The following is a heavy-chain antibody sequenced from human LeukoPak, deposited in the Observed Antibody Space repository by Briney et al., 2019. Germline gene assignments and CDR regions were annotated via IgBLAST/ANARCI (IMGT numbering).Heavy chain of an antibody. CDR3: ARSGSGYLRYYFDY. CDR1: GGSISSSSYY. CDR2: MYSSGST. V-gene: IGHV4-39*07. D-gene: IGHD5-12*01. J-gene: IGHJ4*02. Sequence: SETLSLTCTVSGGSISSSSYYWGWIRQPPGKGLEWIGSMYSSGSTYYNPSLKSRVSISVDTSKHQSSLKLSSVPAADTAVYYCARSGSGYLRYYFDYWGQGTLVTVSS.